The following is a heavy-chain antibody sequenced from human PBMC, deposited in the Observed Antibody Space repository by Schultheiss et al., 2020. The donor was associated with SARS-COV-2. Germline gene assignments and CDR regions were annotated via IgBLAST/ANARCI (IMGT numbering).Heavy chain of an antibody. CDR2: IRSKANSYAT. CDR1: GFTFSGSA. J-gene: IGHJ5*02. D-gene: IGHD4-17*01. Sequence: GGSLRLSCAASGFTFSGSAMHWVRQASGKGLEWVGRIRSKANSYATAYAASVKGRFTISRDDSKNTLYLQMNSLKTEDTAVYYCTTDPYYGDSPWGQGTLVTVSS. CDR3: TTDPYYGDSP. V-gene: IGHV3-73*01.